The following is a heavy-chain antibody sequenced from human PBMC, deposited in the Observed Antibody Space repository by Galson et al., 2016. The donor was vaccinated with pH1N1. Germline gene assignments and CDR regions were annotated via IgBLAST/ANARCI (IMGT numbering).Heavy chain of an antibody. CDR1: GYSFTSYW. D-gene: IGHD2-21*01. CDR2: IYPGDSDT. V-gene: IGHV5-51*01. CDR3: ARIGSDDPIYYYYMDV. J-gene: IGHJ6*03. Sequence: QSGAEVEKPGESLKISCKGSGYSFTSYWIAWVRQMPGKGLEWMGIIYPGDSDTRYSPSFQGQVTISADKSINTAYLQWSSLKASDTAMYYCARIGSDDPIYYYYMDVWGKGTTVTVSS.